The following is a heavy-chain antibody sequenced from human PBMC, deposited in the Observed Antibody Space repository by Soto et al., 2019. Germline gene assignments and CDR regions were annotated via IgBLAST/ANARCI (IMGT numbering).Heavy chain of an antibody. CDR3: AREDSMTTVVTRNAFDI. J-gene: IGHJ3*02. CDR1: GYTFTSYY. V-gene: IGHV1-46*01. D-gene: IGHD4-17*01. Sequence: GASVKVSCKASGYTFTSYYMHWVRQAPGQGLEWMGIINPSGGSTSYAQKFQGGVTMTRDTSTSTVYMELSSLRSEDTAVYYCAREDSMTTVVTRNAFDIWGQGTMVTVSS. CDR2: INPSGGST.